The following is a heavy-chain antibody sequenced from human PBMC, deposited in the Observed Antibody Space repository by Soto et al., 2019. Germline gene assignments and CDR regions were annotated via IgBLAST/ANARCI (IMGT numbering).Heavy chain of an antibody. CDR3: AKEGKSAAGIYRLGWFDP. V-gene: IGHV3-23*01. D-gene: IGHD6-13*01. J-gene: IGHJ5*02. CDR1: GFTFSSYA. Sequence: GGSLRLSCAASGFTFSSYAMSWVRQAPGKGLEWVSAISGSGGSTYYADSVKGRFTISRDNSKNTRYLQMNSLRAEDTAVYYCAKEGKSAAGIYRLGWFDPWGQGTLVTVSS. CDR2: ISGSGGST.